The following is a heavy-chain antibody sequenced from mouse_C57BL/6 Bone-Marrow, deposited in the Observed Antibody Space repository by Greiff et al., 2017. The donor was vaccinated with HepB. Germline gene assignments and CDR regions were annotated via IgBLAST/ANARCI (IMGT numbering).Heavy chain of an antibody. D-gene: IGHD1-1*01. CDR2: INPNYGTT. V-gene: IGHV1-39*01. CDR3: ASLYYGSSSGYFDY. CDR1: GYSFTDYN. J-gene: IGHJ2*01. Sequence: VQLKESGPELVKPGASVKISCKASGYSFTDYNMNWVKQSNGKSLEWIGVINPNYGTTSYNQKFKGKATLTVDQSSSTAYMQLNSLTSEDSAVYYCASLYYGSSSGYFDYWGQGTTLTVSS.